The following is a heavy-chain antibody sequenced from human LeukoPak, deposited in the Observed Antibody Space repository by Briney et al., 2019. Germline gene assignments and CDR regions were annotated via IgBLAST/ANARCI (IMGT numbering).Heavy chain of an antibody. V-gene: IGHV3-74*01. Sequence: GGSLRLSCAASGFTFSSYWMHWVRQAPGKGLVWVSRINSDGSSTSYADSVKGRFTISRDNAKNTLYLQMNSLRAEDTAVYYCAKDSSGYSFDPWGQGTLVTVSP. J-gene: IGHJ5*02. CDR1: GFTFSSYW. CDR2: INSDGSST. D-gene: IGHD3-22*01. CDR3: AKDSSGYSFDP.